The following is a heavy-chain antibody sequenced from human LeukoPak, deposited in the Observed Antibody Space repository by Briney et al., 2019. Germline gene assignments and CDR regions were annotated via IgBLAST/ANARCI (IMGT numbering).Heavy chain of an antibody. CDR3: AKDLLDRGVSYYYYGMDV. CDR2: ISWNSGSI. V-gene: IGHV3-9*01. J-gene: IGHJ6*02. Sequence: GGSLRLSCAASGFTFGDYAMHWVRQAPGKGLEWVSGISWNSGSIGYADSMKGRFTISRDNAKNSLYLQMNSLRAEDTALYYCAKDLLDRGVSYYYYGMDVWGQGTTVTVSS. CDR1: GFTFGDYA. D-gene: IGHD3-10*01.